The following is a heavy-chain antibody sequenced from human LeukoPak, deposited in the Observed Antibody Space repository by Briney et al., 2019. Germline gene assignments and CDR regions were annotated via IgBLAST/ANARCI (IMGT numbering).Heavy chain of an antibody. CDR1: GYTFSGYY. Sequence: ASVNVSCKASGYTFSGYYVHWVRQAPGQGLGWMGGFNPNSGGTNYAQKFQGRVTMTRDTSISTAYMELSRLRSDETAVYYCARITEGGYCSGTSCYKYNWFDPWGQGTLVTVSS. CDR2: FNPNSGGT. CDR3: ARITEGGYCSGTSCYKYNWFDP. D-gene: IGHD2-2*02. J-gene: IGHJ5*02. V-gene: IGHV1-2*02.